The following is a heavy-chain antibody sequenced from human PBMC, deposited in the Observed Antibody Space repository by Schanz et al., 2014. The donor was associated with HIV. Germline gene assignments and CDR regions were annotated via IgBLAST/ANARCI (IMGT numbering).Heavy chain of an antibody. Sequence: EVQLVESGGGLVQPGGSLRLSCAASGFTFSSYAMSWVRQAPGKGLEWVSAISGSSITYSADSVKGRFTISRDNSKNTLNLQMTSLRAEDTAAYSSALSRPSGYGGSWYFDLWGRGTLVAVSS. D-gene: IGHD2-15*01. J-gene: IGHJ2*01. CDR3: ALSRPSGYGGSWYFDL. V-gene: IGHV3-23*04. CDR2: ISGSSIT. CDR1: GFTFSSYA.